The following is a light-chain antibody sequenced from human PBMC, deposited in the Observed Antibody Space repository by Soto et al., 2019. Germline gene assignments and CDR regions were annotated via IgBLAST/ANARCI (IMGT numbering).Light chain of an antibody. J-gene: IGLJ2*01. V-gene: IGLV1-47*02. CDR1: SSNIGSNY. CDR3: ASWDDSLRVV. CDR2: GND. Sequence: QSVLTQPPSASGTPGQRVTISCSGSSSNIGSNYVYWYQQLPGTAPKVLIYGNDQRPSGVPDRFSGSKSGTSASLAISGLRSEDEAHYYCASWDDSLRVVFGGGTKLTVL.